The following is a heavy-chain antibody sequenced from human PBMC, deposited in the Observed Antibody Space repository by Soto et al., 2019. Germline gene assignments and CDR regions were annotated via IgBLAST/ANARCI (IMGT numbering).Heavy chain of an antibody. CDR3: ARELGARPRSVAPGY. D-gene: IGHD1-26*01. CDR2: IYHSGTT. Sequence: SETLSLTLVVSGYSISSGYYWGWIRPPPGKGLEWIGSIYHSGTTYYNPSLKSRVTISLDTSRNQFSLKRTSVTAADTAVYYCARELGARPRSVAPGYWGQGTLVTVSS. V-gene: IGHV4-38-2*02. CDR1: GYSISSGYY. J-gene: IGHJ4*02.